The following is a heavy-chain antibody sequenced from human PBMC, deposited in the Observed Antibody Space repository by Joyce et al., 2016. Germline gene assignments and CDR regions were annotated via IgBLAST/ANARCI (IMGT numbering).Heavy chain of an antibody. J-gene: IGHJ3*02. D-gene: IGHD1-26*01. V-gene: IGHV4-30-4*01. Sequence: QVQLQESGPGLVKPLQTLSLTCTVSGGSISSDGYYWSWIRQHPGKGLEFIGYIYYRGGSYYNPSLKRRVTISVDTSKNQFSLKLTSVTAADTAVYYCAREWDLPGNDPFDIWGQGTMVSVSS. CDR2: IYYRGGS. CDR1: GGSISSDGYY. CDR3: AREWDLPGNDPFDI.